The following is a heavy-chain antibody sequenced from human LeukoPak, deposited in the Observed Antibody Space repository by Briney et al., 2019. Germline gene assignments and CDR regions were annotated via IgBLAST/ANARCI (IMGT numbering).Heavy chain of an antibody. J-gene: IGHJ6*02. CDR3: VSGGGRITMVRGVIGGMDV. CDR1: GFPLSTSGVG. CDR2: IYWNDDK. Sequence: SGPTLVNPTQTLTLTCTFSGFPLSTSGVGVGWIRQPPGKALEWLALIYWNDDKRYSPSLKSRLTITKDTSKNQVVLTMTNMDPVDTATYYCVSGGGRITMVRGVIGGMDVWGQGTTVTVSS. V-gene: IGHV2-5*01. D-gene: IGHD3-10*01.